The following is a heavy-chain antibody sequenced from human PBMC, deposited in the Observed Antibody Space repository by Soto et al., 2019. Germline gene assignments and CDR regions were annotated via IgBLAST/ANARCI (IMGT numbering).Heavy chain of an antibody. CDR1: GFTFSSHE. J-gene: IGHJ4*01. CDR2: IDYSGSRT. Sequence: EVQLVESGGGLVQPGGSLRLSCAASGFTFSSHEMNWVRQAPGKGLEWVSYIDYSGSRTDYADSVKGRFTISRDNAKNSLYLEMYSLRAEDTAIYYSVRDRTLFVATSIDYCGHGTLVTVSS. CDR3: VRDRTLFVATSIDY. D-gene: IGHD5-12*01. V-gene: IGHV3-48*03.